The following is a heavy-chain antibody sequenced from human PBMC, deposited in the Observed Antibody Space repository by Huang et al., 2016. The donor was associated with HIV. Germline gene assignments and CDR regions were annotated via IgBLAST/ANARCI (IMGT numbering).Heavy chain of an antibody. CDR3: ASGASYEIWTPYYSGWHYSMDV. D-gene: IGHD3-9*01. Sequence: QVHLVQSGAEVKKPGSSVRVSCTASGGSFKISGISWVRPAPGQGLEWLGRILPRLWRANYAKKMSDRVTSTARESTTTVYMDLTSRRPEDTAVYYCASGASYEIWTPYYSGWHYSMDVWGEGTTVTVSS. J-gene: IGHJ6*03. V-gene: IGHV1-69*13. CDR1: GGSFKISG. CDR2: ILPRLWRA.